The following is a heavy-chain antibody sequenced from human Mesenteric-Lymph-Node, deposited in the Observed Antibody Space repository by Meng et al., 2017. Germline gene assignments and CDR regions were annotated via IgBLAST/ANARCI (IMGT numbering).Heavy chain of an antibody. CDR2: IHHSGSA. CDR1: GGSMSSGNYY. CDR3: ASFDHIPRRNYFDY. D-gene: IGHD2-21*01. Sequence: VPLPESGPGLVEPSQTLSIPCTVSGGSMSSGNYYWSWIRQPPGKGLEWIGYIHHSGSAYYNPFLKSRVSISVDTSKNQFSLNLNSMTAADTAVYYCASFDHIPRRNYFDYWGQGTLVTVSS. J-gene: IGHJ4*02. V-gene: IGHV4-30-4*01.